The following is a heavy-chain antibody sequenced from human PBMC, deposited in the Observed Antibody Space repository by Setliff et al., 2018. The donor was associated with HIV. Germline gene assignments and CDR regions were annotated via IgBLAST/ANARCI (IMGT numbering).Heavy chain of an antibody. J-gene: IGHJ3*02. CDR3: ARSKVNYDILTGYPDAFYI. CDR1: GYSINSGYY. V-gene: IGHV4-38-2*01. CDR2: VYTSGST. Sequence: LSLTCAVSGYSINSGYYWGWIRQPPGKGLEWIGHVYTSGSTDYNPSLKSRVTISVDTSKNQFSLKLSSVTAADTAVYYCARSKVNYDILTGYPDAFYIWGQGTMVTVSS. D-gene: IGHD3-9*01.